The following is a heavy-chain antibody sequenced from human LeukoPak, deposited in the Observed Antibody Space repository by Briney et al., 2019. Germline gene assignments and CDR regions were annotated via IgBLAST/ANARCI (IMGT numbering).Heavy chain of an antibody. D-gene: IGHD5-24*01. V-gene: IGHV1-69*04. CDR2: IIPIFGIA. CDR1: GGTFSSYA. Sequence: SVKVSCKASGGTFSSYAISWVRQAPGQGLEWMGRIIPIFGIANYAQKFQGRVTITADKSTSTAYMELSSLRSEDTAVYYCARDGEMATTWDCYFDYWGQGTLVTVSS. J-gene: IGHJ4*02. CDR3: ARDGEMATTWDCYFDY.